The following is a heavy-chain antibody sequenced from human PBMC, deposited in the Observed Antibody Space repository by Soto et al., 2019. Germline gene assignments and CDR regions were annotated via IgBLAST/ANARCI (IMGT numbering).Heavy chain of an antibody. Sequence: TSVKVTCKASGYSLTDYYVHWVRQAPGQGLEWMGWINPRSGGTHHAQKFQGRVTMTRDTSISTAYMEVTSLTSDDTAVYFCATPGGPNSGGYYYFDFWGQGALVTVSS. V-gene: IGHV1-2*02. J-gene: IGHJ4*02. D-gene: IGHD3-22*01. CDR1: GYSLTDYY. CDR2: INPRSGGT. CDR3: ATPGGPNSGGYYYFDF.